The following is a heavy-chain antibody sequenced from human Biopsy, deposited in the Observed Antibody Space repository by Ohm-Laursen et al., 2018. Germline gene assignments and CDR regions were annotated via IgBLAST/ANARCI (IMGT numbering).Heavy chain of an antibody. CDR2: INTENGNT. J-gene: IGHJ6*02. Sequence: ASVKVSCKASGYTFTSYGISWVRQAPGQGLEWMGWINTENGNTIYAQNLQGRVTMTADTSTSTAYMEVTSLRSDDTAVYYCPRAKLEPVYYYYGMDVWGQGTTVTVSS. CDR3: PRAKLEPVYYYYGMDV. CDR1: GYTFTSYG. D-gene: IGHD1-1*01. V-gene: IGHV1-18*01.